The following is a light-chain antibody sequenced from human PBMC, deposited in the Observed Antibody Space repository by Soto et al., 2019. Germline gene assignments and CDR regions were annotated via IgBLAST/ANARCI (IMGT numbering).Light chain of an antibody. J-gene: IGKJ4*01. CDR2: GAS. V-gene: IGKV3-20*01. Sequence: EIVLTQSPGTLSLSSGERATLSCRASQSVRSNYLAWYQQKPVQAPRLLIDGASSRATGIPDRFGGSGSGTDFTLTISSLEPEDFAVYYCQQYASSPLTFGGGTKVEIK. CDR3: QQYASSPLT. CDR1: QSVRSNY.